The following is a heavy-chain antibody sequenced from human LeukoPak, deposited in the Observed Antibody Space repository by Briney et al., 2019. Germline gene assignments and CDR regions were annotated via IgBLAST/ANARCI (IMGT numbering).Heavy chain of an antibody. Sequence: SETLSLTCTVSGGSISSYYWSWIRQPAGKGLEWIGRISSSGSTNYNPSLKSRISMSGDTSKKQFSLKLTSVTAADTAMYYCARDVGSGWYSDWGQGTLVTVSS. CDR1: GGSISSYY. CDR2: ISSSGST. D-gene: IGHD6-19*01. CDR3: ARDVGSGWYSD. V-gene: IGHV4-4*07. J-gene: IGHJ4*02.